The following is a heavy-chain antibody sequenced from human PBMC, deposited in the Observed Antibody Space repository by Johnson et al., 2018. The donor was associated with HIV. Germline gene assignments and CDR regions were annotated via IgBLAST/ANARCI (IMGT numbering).Heavy chain of an antibody. CDR3: ARVTPPDYGDAWGVGAFDI. V-gene: IGHV3-20*03. CDR1: TFSSYW. D-gene: IGHD4-17*01. CDR2: TNWNGGRT. Sequence: TFSSYWMHLVRQDPGKGLVWVSGTNWNGGRTGYADSVKGRFTISRDNAKNSLYLQMNSLRAEDTALYYCARVTPPDYGDAWGVGAFDIWGQGTMVTVSS. J-gene: IGHJ3*02.